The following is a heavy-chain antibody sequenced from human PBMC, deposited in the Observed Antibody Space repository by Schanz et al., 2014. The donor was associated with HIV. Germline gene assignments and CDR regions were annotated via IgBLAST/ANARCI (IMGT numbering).Heavy chain of an antibody. CDR1: GGTFSSYA. CDR2: IIPIFGTT. CDR3: ASGRFDTVIWWGDAFLI. J-gene: IGHJ3*02. D-gene: IGHD5-18*01. Sequence: QVPLVQSGAEVKKPGSSVKVSCKASGGTFSSYAISWVRQAPGQGLEWMGGIIPIFGTTNYAQKFQGRVTITADEFTSPASMELSSLRSEDTALYYCASGRFDTVIWWGDAFLIWGRGTMVTVSS. V-gene: IGHV1-69*01.